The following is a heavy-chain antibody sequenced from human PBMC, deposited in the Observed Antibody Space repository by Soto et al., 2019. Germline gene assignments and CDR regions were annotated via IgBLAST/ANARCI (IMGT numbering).Heavy chain of an antibody. CDR2: IYWDDDK. V-gene: IGHV2-5*02. CDR3: AHVAVAGHY. D-gene: IGHD6-19*01. CDR1: GFSLSTSGVG. J-gene: IGHJ4*02. Sequence: QITLKESGPTLVKPTQTLTLTCTFSGFSLSTSGVGVGWIRQPPGKSLEWLALIYWDDDKRYSPSLKIRLTITKDTSKNQVVLTMTHMDPVDTATYYCAHVAVAGHYWGQGTLVTVSS.